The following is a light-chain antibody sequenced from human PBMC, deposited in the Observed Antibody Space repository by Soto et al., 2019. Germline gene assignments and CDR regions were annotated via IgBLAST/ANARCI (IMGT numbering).Light chain of an antibody. CDR1: QTISRW. CDR3: QQYKSYSSWT. CDR2: DVS. Sequence: DIQMPQSPSTLSASVGDRVTITCRASQTISRWLAWYQQKPGKAPKLLIYDVSNLESGVPSRFSGSGSGTEFTLTISSLQPDDFAAYYCQQYKSYSSWTFGQGTTVETK. J-gene: IGKJ1*01. V-gene: IGKV1-5*01.